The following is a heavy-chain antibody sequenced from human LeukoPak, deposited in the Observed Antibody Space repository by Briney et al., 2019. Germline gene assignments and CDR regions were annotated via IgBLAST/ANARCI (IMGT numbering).Heavy chain of an antibody. D-gene: IGHD3-10*01. J-gene: IGHJ6*03. Sequence: SETLSLTCTVSGGSISSYYWSWIRQRPGKGLERIGYIYYSGSTNYNPSLKSRVTISVDTSKNQFSLKLSSVTAADTAVYYCARAITELGFTYYYYYYMVVWGKGTTVTISS. CDR1: GGSISSYY. CDR3: ARAITELGFTYYYYYYMVV. CDR2: IYYSGST. V-gene: IGHV4-59*01.